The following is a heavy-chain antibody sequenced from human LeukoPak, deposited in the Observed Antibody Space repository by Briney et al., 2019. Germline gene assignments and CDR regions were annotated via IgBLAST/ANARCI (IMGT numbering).Heavy chain of an antibody. CDR2: IYHSGST. D-gene: IGHD1-1*01. CDR1: GYSISSGYY. V-gene: IGHV4-38-2*02. J-gene: IGHJ4*02. Sequence: SETLSLTCTVSGYSISSGYYWGWIRQPPGKGLEWIGSIYHSGSTYYNPSLKSRVTISVDTSKNQFSLKLSSVPAADTAVYYCARLERLGGPDYWGQGTLVTVSS. CDR3: ARLERLGGPDY.